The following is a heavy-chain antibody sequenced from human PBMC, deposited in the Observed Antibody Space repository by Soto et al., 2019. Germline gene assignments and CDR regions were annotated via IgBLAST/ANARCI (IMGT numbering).Heavy chain of an antibody. J-gene: IGHJ4*02. Sequence: QVQLVQSGAEVKKPGSSVKVSCKASGGTFSSYAISWVRQAPGQGLEWMGGIIPIFGTANYAQKFQGRVTITADESTSTADMELSSLRSEDTAVYYCARGSYDFWSGYYIPQYYFDYWGQGTLVTVSS. CDR2: IIPIFGTA. V-gene: IGHV1-69*12. D-gene: IGHD3-3*01. CDR1: GGTFSSYA. CDR3: ARGSYDFWSGYYIPQYYFDY.